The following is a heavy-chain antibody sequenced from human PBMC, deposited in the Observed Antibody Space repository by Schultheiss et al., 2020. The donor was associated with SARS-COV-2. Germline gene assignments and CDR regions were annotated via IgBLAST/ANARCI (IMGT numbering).Heavy chain of an antibody. CDR3: ARGPSDSLQRHSYYMDV. CDR1: GGSFSGYY. D-gene: IGHD1-1*01. J-gene: IGHJ6*03. CDR2: IYYSGST. Sequence: SETLSLTCAVYGGSFSGYYWSWIRQPPGKGLEWIGYIYYSGSTNYNPSLKSRVTISVDTSKNQFSLKLSSVTAADTAVYYCARGPSDSLQRHSYYMDVWGKGTTVTVSS. V-gene: IGHV4-34*01.